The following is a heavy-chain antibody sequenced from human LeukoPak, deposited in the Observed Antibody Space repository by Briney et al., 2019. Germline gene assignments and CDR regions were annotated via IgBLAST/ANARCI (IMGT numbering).Heavy chain of an antibody. D-gene: IGHD6-13*01. J-gene: IGHJ4*02. Sequence: GASVKVSCKASGYTFTGYYMHWVRQAPGQGLEWMGWINPNSGGTNYAQKFQGRVTMTRDTSISTAYMELSRLRSDDTAVYYCARIVEDPVAAAGVVWGSLYYFDYRGQGTLVTVSS. CDR1: GYTFTGYY. CDR2: INPNSGGT. CDR3: ARIVEDPVAAAGVVWGSLYYFDY. V-gene: IGHV1-2*02.